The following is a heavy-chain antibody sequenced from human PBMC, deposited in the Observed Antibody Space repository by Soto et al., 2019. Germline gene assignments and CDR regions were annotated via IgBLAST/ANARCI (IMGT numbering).Heavy chain of an antibody. D-gene: IGHD3-10*01. CDR1: GGTFNTYA. J-gene: IGHJ4*02. Sequence: QVQLVQSGAEMKKPGSSVKVSCQSSGGTFNTYAMTWVRQAPGQGPEWMGDISPMFGAANYAPKFQGRVTITADESTGTSYMQLSSLTSEDTALYFWAREVQVHTPAFVYWGQGTLVTVSS. CDR3: AREVQVHTPAFVY. V-gene: IGHV1-69*19. CDR2: ISPMFGAA.